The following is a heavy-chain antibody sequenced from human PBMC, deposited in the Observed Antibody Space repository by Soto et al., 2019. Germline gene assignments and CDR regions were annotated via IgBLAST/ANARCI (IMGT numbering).Heavy chain of an antibody. CDR2: IYPGDSET. J-gene: IGHJ4*02. Sequence: ASVKVSYKASRYTFTCYYMHWVRQAPGQGLEWMGIIYPGDSETRYSPSFQGQVTISVDKSKNTAYLHWSSLKAPDTAIYYCFILYGAARRGFDYWGPGTLVTVSS. CDR3: FILYGAARRGFDY. CDR1: RYTFTCYY. D-gene: IGHD2-8*01. V-gene: IGHV5-51*01.